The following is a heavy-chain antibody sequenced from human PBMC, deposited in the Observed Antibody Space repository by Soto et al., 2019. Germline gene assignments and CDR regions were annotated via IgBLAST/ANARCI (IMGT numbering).Heavy chain of an antibody. D-gene: IGHD1-26*01. CDR3: TTGRVVGANFYEPTLNQGY. V-gene: IGHV3-15*01. CDR2: IKSKTDGGTT. CDR1: GFTFSNAW. Sequence: PGGSLRLSCAASGFTFSNAWMSWVRQAPGKGLEWVGRIKSKTDGGTTDYAAPVKGRFTISRDDSKNTLYLQVNSLKTEDTAVYYCTTGRVVGANFYEPTLNQGYWGQGTLVTVSS. J-gene: IGHJ4*02.